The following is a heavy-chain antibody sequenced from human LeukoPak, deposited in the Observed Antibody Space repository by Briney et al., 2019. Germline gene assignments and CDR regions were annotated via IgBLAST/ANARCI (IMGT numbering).Heavy chain of an antibody. J-gene: IGHJ4*02. D-gene: IGHD2-15*01. CDR3: AKDGSGVAAADYYFYY. Sequence: GGSLRLSCAASGFTFSGYAMSWVRQAPGKGLEWVSAISGSGGSTFYADSVKGRFTISRDNSKNTLYMQMNSLRAEDTAVYYCAKDGSGVAAADYYFYYWGQGTLVTVSS. CDR1: GFTFSGYA. CDR2: ISGSGGST. V-gene: IGHV3-23*01.